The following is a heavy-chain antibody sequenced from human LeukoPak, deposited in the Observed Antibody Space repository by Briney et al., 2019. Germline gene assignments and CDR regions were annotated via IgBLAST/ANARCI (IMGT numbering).Heavy chain of an antibody. CDR1: GGSISSYY. J-gene: IGHJ4*02. Sequence: SETLSLTCTVSGGSISSYYWSWIRQPAGKGLEWIGRIYTSGSTNYNPSLKSRVTMSVDTSKNQFSLKLSSVTAAGTAIYYCARDVYYYDSSGYSDYWGQGTLVTVSS. CDR2: IYTSGST. CDR3: ARDVYYYDSSGYSDY. V-gene: IGHV4-4*07. D-gene: IGHD3-22*01.